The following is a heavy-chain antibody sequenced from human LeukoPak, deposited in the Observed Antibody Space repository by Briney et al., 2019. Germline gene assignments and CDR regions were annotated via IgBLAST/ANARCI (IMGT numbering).Heavy chain of an antibody. V-gene: IGHV3-66*01. J-gene: IGHJ4*02. CDR1: GFTVSSNY. CDR2: IYSGGST. CDR3: STDSLVMNY. Sequence: GGSLRLSCAASGFTVSSNYMSWVRQAPGKGLEWVSVIYSGGSTYYADSVKGRFTISRDDSKNTLYLQMNSLKTEDTAVYYCSTDSLVMNYWGQGTLVTVSS. D-gene: IGHD2-21*01.